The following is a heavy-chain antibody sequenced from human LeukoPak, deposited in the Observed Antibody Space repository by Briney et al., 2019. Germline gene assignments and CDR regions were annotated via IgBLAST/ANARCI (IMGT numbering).Heavy chain of an antibody. CDR2: IYSADST. CDR3: ATAVAGPPFDY. Sequence: PGGSLRLSCAASGFTVSTNYMSWVRQAPGKGLEWVSVIYSADSTYYADSVKGRFTISRDNSKNTLYLQMNSLRAEDTAVYYCATAVAGPPFDYWGQGTLVTVPS. V-gene: IGHV3-53*01. CDR1: GFTVSTNY. D-gene: IGHD6-19*01. J-gene: IGHJ4*02.